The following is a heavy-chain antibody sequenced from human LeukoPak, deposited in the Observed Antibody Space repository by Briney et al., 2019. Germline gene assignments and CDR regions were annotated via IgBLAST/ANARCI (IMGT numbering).Heavy chain of an antibody. CDR1: GYTFTGYY. CDR2: INPNSGGT. CDR3: ARASGVPRYYYYMDV. J-gene: IGHJ6*03. D-gene: IGHD3-3*01. V-gene: IGHV1-2*02. Sequence: ASVKVSCKASGYTFTGYYMHWVRQAPGQGLEWMGWINPNSGGTNYAKKFQGRVTMTMDTSISTAYMELSRLRSDDTAVYYCARASGVPRYYYYMDVWGKGTTVTVSS.